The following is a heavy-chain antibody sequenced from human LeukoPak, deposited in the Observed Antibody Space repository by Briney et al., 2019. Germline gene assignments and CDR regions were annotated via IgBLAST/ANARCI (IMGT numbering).Heavy chain of an antibody. J-gene: IGHJ4*02. Sequence: PGGSLRLSCAASGFTFSSYSMNWVRQAPGKGLEWVSSISSSSSYIYYADSVKGRFTISRDNSKNTLYLQMNSLRAEDTAVYYCATPQPYYYDSSGPFDYWGQGTLVTVSS. CDR1: GFTFSSYS. CDR2: ISSSSSYI. D-gene: IGHD3-22*01. CDR3: ATPQPYYYDSSGPFDY. V-gene: IGHV3-21*01.